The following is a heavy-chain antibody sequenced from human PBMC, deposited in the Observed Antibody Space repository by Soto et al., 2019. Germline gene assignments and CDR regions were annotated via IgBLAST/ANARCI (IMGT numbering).Heavy chain of an antibody. CDR3: ARGGYGSTGYYYYMHV. V-gene: IGHV5-51*01. CDR2: IYPDDSET. CDR1: GYNFTSYW. D-gene: IGHD3-16*01. Sequence: PGESLKISCKASGYNFTSYWIGWVRQMPGKGLEWMGIIYPDDSETRYSPSFLGQVTISADKFIATAYLQWSSLKASDTAMYFCARGGYGSTGYYYYMHVWGRGTTGTVSS. J-gene: IGHJ6*03.